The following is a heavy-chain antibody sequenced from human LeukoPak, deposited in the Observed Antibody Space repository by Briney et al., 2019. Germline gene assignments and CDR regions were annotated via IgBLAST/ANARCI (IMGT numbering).Heavy chain of an antibody. J-gene: IGHJ4*02. D-gene: IGHD5-12*01. V-gene: IGHV1-69*04. Sequence: SVNLSCNASGATFTSYDISGAREAPGPGHGWMGRIIPILGIANYAQTFQGRVTITAHKPTSTASMELSSLRSEDTAVYYCVPNLRGYTPTGYWGQGTLVTVSS. CDR2: IIPILGIA. CDR1: GATFTSYD. CDR3: VPNLRGYTPTGY.